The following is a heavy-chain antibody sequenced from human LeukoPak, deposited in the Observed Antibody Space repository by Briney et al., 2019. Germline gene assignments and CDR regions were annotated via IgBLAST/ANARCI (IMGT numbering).Heavy chain of an antibody. CDR1: GFTFSSYS. J-gene: IGHJ4*02. Sequence: GGSLRLSCAASGFTFSSYSMNWVRQAPGKGLEWVSSISSSSSYIYYADSVKARFTISRDNAKNSLYLQMNSLRAEDTAVYYCASSTVTSPTDYWGQGTLVTVSS. D-gene: IGHD4-17*01. CDR2: ISSSSSYI. CDR3: ASSTVTSPTDY. V-gene: IGHV3-21*01.